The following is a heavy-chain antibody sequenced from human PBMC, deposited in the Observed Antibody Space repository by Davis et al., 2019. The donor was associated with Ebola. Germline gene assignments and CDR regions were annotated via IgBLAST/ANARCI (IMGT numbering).Heavy chain of an antibody. CDR3: ANFYSSAYYYGMDV. CDR1: GGSFSGYY. V-gene: IGHV4-34*01. Sequence: SETMSLTCAVYGGSFSGYYWSWIRQLPGKGLEWIGEINHSGSTNYNPSLKSRVTISVDTSKNQFSLKLSSVTAADTALYYCANFYSSAYYYGMDVWGQGTTVTVSS. D-gene: IGHD4-11*01. CDR2: INHSGST. J-gene: IGHJ6*02.